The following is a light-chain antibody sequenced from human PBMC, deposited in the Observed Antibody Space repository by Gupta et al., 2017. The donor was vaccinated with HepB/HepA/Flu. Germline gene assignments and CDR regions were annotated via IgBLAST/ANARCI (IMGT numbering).Light chain of an antibody. Sequence: RAASITCSGDKLGNKYVCWYQRKPGRSPVLVIYQDNKRPSGIPERFSGSNSGNTATLTISGTQAMDEADYYCQAWDSSTLFGGGTKLTVL. CDR3: QAWDSSTL. V-gene: IGLV3-1*01. J-gene: IGLJ2*01. CDR1: KLGNKY. CDR2: QDN.